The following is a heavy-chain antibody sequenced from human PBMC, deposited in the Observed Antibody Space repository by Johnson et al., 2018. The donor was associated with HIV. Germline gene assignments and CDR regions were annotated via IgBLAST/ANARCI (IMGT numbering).Heavy chain of an antibody. CDR2: IRYDGSNK. Sequence: QVQLVESGGGVVQPGRSLSLSCAASGFTFSSYAMYWVRHAPGKGLEWVAFIRYDGSNKYYADSVKGRFTISRDISKNTLFLQMNSLRAEDTAMYFCARASGTYPDDAFDIWGQGTMVTVSS. V-gene: IGHV3-33*08. D-gene: IGHD1-26*01. CDR3: ARASGTYPDDAFDI. CDR1: GFTFSSYA. J-gene: IGHJ3*02.